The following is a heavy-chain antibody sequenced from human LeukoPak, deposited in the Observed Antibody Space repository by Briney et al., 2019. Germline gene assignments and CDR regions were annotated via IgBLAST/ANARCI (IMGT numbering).Heavy chain of an antibody. V-gene: IGHV4-59*01. CDR2: IYYSGST. D-gene: IGHD3-9*01. J-gene: IGHJ3*02. Sequence: SETLSLTCTVSGGCISSYYWSWIRQPPGKGLERIRYIYYSGSTNYNPPLKSRVTISVDTSKNQFSLKLSSVTAADTAVYYCARAALKLRYFDWSPTGPPHAFDIWGQGTMVTVSS. CDR1: GGCISSYY. CDR3: ARAALKLRYFDWSPTGPPHAFDI.